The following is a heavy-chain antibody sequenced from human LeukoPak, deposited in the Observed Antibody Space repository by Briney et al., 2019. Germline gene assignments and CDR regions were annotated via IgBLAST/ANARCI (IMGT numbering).Heavy chain of an antibody. CDR3: AREDQQFDY. Sequence: PGGSLRLSCAASGFTFNTFNMNWVRQAPGKGLEWVSSITSGGDYIYYADSVKGRFTISRDNAKNSLYLQMNSLRAEDTAVYYCAREDQQFDYWGQGTLVTVSS. V-gene: IGHV3-21*01. D-gene: IGHD6-13*01. CDR1: GFTFNTFN. CDR2: ITSGGDYI. J-gene: IGHJ4*02.